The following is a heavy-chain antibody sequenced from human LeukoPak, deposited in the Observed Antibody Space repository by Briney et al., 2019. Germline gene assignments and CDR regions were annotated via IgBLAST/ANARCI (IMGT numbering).Heavy chain of an antibody. CDR3: ARDPGWYRADY. Sequence: PGGSLRLSCAASGFTFSYYWMTWVRQAPGKGLEWVANINEGGGEEHYVDSVRGRFTISRDNAKNSIYLQMNSLRAEDTAVYYCARDPGWYRADYWGQGTLVTVSS. D-gene: IGHD6-19*01. V-gene: IGHV3-7*04. CDR1: GFTFSYYW. J-gene: IGHJ4*02. CDR2: INEGGGEE.